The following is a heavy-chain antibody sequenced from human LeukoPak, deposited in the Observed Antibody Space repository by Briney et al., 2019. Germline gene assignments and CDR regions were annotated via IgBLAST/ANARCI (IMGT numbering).Heavy chain of an antibody. Sequence: ASVKASCKASGYTFSNYGITWMRQAPGQGLEWMGWISAYTGNTEYAQKFQGRVTMTTDTSTKTAYMELRSLRSDDTAVYYCTRGFDYGGPDYWGRGTLVTVSS. J-gene: IGHJ4*02. CDR2: ISAYTGNT. CDR1: GYTFSNYG. CDR3: TRGFDYGGPDY. D-gene: IGHD4-23*01. V-gene: IGHV1-18*01.